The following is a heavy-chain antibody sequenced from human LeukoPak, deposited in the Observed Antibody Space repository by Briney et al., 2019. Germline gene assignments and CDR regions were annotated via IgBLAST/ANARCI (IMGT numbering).Heavy chain of an antibody. D-gene: IGHD5-12*01. J-gene: IGHJ4*02. CDR1: GFTFTSYA. Sequence: GGSLRLSCAASGFTFTSYAMSWVRQAPGKGLEWVSAISGSGGSTYYADSVKGRFTISRDNSKNTLYLQMNSLRAEDTAVYYCASIVATISYYFDYWGQGTLVTVSS. V-gene: IGHV3-23*01. CDR2: ISGSGGST. CDR3: ASIVATISYYFDY.